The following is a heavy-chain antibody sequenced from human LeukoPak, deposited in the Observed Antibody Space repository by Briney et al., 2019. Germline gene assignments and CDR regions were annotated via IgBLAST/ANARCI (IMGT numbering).Heavy chain of an antibody. D-gene: IGHD2-15*01. J-gene: IGHJ2*01. CDR2: ISSGSGTI. CDR1: GFTFSGYS. Sequence: TGGSLRLSCAASGFTFSGYSMNWLRQAPGKGLEWMSYISSGSGTIYYADSVKGRFTISRDNGKNSLYLQMNSLRVEDTAVYYCARDRAAPTWYFDLWGRGTLVTVSS. CDR3: ARDRAAPTWYFDL. V-gene: IGHV3-48*01.